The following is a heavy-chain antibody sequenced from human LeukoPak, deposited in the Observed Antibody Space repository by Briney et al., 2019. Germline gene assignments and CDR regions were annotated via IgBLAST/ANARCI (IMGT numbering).Heavy chain of an antibody. V-gene: IGHV3-23*01. D-gene: IGHD1-26*01. CDR1: GFTVSSNY. CDR2: ISGSGGST. J-gene: IGHJ3*02. Sequence: PGGSLRLSCAASGFTVSSNYMSWVRQAPGKGLEWVSAISGSGGSTYYADSVKGRFTISRDNSKNTLYLQMNSLRAEDTAVYYCAKSKEPGRGTDAFDIWGQGTMVTVSS. CDR3: AKSKEPGRGTDAFDI.